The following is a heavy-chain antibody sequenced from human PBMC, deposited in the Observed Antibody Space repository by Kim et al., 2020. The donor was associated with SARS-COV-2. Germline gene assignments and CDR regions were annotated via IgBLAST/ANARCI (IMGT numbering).Heavy chain of an antibody. CDR1: GFAFSDHF. V-gene: IGHV3-72*01. D-gene: IGHD5-12*01. CDR2: IRRKVNGYST. CDR3: VRVGSGFDLDQ. Sequence: GGSLRLSCGASGFAFSDHFMDWARQAPGKGLEWVGRIRRKVNGYSTEFAASVKGRFTISRDDSKNSLYLQMNSLKIEDTAVYYCVRVGSGFDLDQWGQGTLGTVSS. J-gene: IGHJ4*02.